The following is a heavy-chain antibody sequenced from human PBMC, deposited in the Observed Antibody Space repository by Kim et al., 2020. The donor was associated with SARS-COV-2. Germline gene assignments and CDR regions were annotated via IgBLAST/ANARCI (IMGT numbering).Heavy chain of an antibody. J-gene: IGHJ4*02. V-gene: IGHV4-34*01. D-gene: IGHD3-3*01. CDR2: INHSGST. Sequence: SETLSLTCAVYGGSFSGYYWSWIRQPPGKGLEWIGEINHSGSTNYNPSLKSRVTISVDTSKNQFSLKLSSVTAADTAVYYCARGYDFWSGYHDYWGQGT. CDR1: GGSFSGYY. CDR3: ARGYDFWSGYHDY.